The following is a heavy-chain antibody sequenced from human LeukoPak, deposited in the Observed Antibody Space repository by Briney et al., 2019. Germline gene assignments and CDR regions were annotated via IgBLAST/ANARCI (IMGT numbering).Heavy chain of an antibody. D-gene: IGHD4-17*01. CDR3: ARGYGDYADYFDY. CDR2: ISSNGGSS. V-gene: IGHV3-64*01. J-gene: IGHJ4*02. Sequence: GGSLRLSCAASGFTFSGYAMHWVRQAPGKGLEYVSAISSNGGSSYYANSVKGRFTISRDNSKNTLYLQMGSLRAEDMAFYYCARGYGDYADYFDYWGQGTLVTVSS. CDR1: GFTFSGYA.